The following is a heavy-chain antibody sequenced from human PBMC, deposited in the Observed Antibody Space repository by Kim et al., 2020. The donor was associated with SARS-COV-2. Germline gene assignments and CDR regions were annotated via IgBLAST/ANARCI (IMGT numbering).Heavy chain of an antibody. CDR3: ASTPRTASGFHEWDY. CDR1: GYSFTSYW. CDR2: IDPSDSYT. D-gene: IGHD5-18*01. Sequence: GESLKISCKGSGYSFTSYWISWVRQMPGKGLEWMGRIDPSDSYTNYSPSFQGHVTISADKSISTAYLQWSSLKASDTAMYYCASTPRTASGFHEWDYWGQGTLVTVSS. J-gene: IGHJ4*02. V-gene: IGHV5-10-1*01.